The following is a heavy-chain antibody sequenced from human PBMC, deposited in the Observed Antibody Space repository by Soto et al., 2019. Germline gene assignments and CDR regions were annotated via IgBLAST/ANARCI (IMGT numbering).Heavy chain of an antibody. CDR3: AKGAAAGRALSAFDI. Sequence: GGSLRLSCAASGFTFDDYAMHWVRQAPGKGLERESGISWISGSIGYADSVKGRFTISRDNAKNSLYLQMNSLRAEDTALYYCAKGAAAGRALSAFDIWGQGTMVTVSS. CDR2: ISWISGSI. D-gene: IGHD6-13*01. J-gene: IGHJ3*02. V-gene: IGHV3-9*01. CDR1: GFTFDDYA.